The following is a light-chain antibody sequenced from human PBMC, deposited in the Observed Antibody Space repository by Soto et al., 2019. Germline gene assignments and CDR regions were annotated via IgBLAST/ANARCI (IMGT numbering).Light chain of an antibody. CDR3: VSYGGRDNLD. Sequence: QSALTQPPSASGSPGQSVTISCTGTSSDVGNYNYVSWYQQHPGKAPHLLIYEVTKRPSGVPDRFSGSKSGNTASLTVSGLQAEDEADYYCVSYGGRDNLDVGGGTKVTVL. V-gene: IGLV2-8*01. CDR1: SSDVGNYNY. CDR2: EVT. J-gene: IGLJ2*01.